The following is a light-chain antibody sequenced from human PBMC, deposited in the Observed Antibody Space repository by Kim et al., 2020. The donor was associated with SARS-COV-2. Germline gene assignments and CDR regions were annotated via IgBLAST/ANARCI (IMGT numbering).Light chain of an antibody. CDR1: SSNIGGGYD. V-gene: IGLV1-40*01. CDR3: QSYDNSLNSWV. J-gene: IGLJ3*02. CDR2: GNK. Sequence: QSVLTQPPSVSGAPGQRVTISCTGTSSNIGGGYDVHWYQQLPNTAPKLLIHGNKDRPSGVPERFSGSRSGPSASLAITGLQVEDEADYYCQSYDNSLNSWVFGGGTKLTVL.